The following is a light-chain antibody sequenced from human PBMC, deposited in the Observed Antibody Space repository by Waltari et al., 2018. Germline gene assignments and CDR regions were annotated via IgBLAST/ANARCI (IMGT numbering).Light chain of an antibody. J-gene: IGKJ1*01. Sequence: ETVMTQSPATLSVSPGESATLPCRTSRTISSNLAWYQQKPGQAPRLLIYGASIRATGVPARFSGSGSGTQFTLTIHSLQSEDFAVYYCQQYNNWPPWTFGQGTKVEIK. CDR1: RTISSN. CDR3: QQYNNWPPWT. V-gene: IGKV3-15*01. CDR2: GAS.